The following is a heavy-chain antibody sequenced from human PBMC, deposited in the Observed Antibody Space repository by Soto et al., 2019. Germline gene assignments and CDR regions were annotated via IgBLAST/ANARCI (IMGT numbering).Heavy chain of an antibody. J-gene: IGHJ4*02. D-gene: IGHD6-13*01. V-gene: IGHV3-30*18. CDR1: GFTFSSYG. Sequence: GGSLRLSCAASGFTFSSYGMHWVRQAPGKGLEWVAVISYDGSNKYYADSVKGRFTISRDNSKNTLYLQMNSLRAEDTAVYYCAKDPRRGSSSWYYFDYWGQGTLVTVSS. CDR3: AKDPRRGSSSWYYFDY. CDR2: ISYDGSNK.